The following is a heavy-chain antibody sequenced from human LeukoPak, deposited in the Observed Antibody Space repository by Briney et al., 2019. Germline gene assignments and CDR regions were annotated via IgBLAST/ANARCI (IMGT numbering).Heavy chain of an antibody. CDR1: GFTFSSYA. CDR3: ARSMEGYRYSSGWYVVDP. V-gene: IGHV3-23*01. CDR2: ISGSGGST. J-gene: IGHJ5*02. Sequence: GGSLRLSCAASGFTFSSYAMSWVRQAPGKGLEWVSAISGSGGSTYYADSVKGRFTISRDNSKNTLYLQMNSLRSEDTAVYYCARSMEGYRYSSGWYVVDPWGQGTLVTVSS. D-gene: IGHD6-19*01.